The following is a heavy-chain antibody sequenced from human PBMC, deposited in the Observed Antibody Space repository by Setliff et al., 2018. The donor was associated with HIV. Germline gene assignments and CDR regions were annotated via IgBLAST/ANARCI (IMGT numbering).Heavy chain of an antibody. V-gene: IGHV1-3*01. CDR3: ARELDQNFDY. Sequence: ASVKVSCKASGYSFTNYAMHWVRQAPGQRLEWMGWINVGNDNTKYSQTLQGRVTIARDTSASTAYMELSSLRSEDTAVYYCARELDQNFDYWGQGTLVTVSS. J-gene: IGHJ4*02. D-gene: IGHD3-3*01. CDR1: GYSFTNYA. CDR2: INVGNDNT.